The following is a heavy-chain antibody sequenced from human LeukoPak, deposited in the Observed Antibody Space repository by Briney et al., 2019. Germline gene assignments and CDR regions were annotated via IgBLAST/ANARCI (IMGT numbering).Heavy chain of an antibody. D-gene: IGHD5-12*01. J-gene: IGHJ6*02. CDR1: GFTFSTYS. CDR3: AKGIGYGGMDV. CDR2: ISSNNRYI. Sequence: GGSLRLSCAASGFTFSTYSMNWVRQAPGKGLEWVSSISSNNRYIYYADSVKGRFTISRDNAKNTVLLQMNSLRVEDTAVYYCAKGIGYGGMDVWGQGTTLIVSS. V-gene: IGHV3-21*01.